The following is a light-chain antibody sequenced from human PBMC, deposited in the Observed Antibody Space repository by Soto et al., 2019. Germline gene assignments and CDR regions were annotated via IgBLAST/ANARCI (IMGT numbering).Light chain of an antibody. J-gene: IGKJ1*01. CDR3: QHSYRTPRT. CDR2: AAS. Sequence: DIQMTQSPSSLSSSVGTRVTITCRASQSISSYFNWFQQKPGKAPKLLIYAASSLQSVVPSRFSGSGSRTDFTLTISSLQPEDFATYYCQHSYRTPRTFGQGTKVEIK. V-gene: IGKV1-39*01. CDR1: QSISSY.